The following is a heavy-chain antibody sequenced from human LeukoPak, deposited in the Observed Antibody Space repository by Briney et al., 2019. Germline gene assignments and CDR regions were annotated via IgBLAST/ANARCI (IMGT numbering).Heavy chain of an antibody. J-gene: IGHJ3*02. D-gene: IGHD2-2*02. Sequence: ASVKVSCKTSGYTFTSYGISWVRQAPGQGLEWMGWISANSGDTNYAQKLQGRVTVTTEPSTSTVYMELRSLRSDDTAVYYCVRPLMSYIPFAFDIWGQGTMVTVSS. CDR1: GYTFTSYG. V-gene: IGHV1-18*01. CDR3: VRPLMSYIPFAFDI. CDR2: ISANSGDT.